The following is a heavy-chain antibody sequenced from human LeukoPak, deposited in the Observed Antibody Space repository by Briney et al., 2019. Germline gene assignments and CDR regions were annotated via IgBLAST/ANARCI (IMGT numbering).Heavy chain of an antibody. CDR1: GGSFSSDDYY. CDR3: ARGVGGVTVLYYYYYGMDV. J-gene: IGHJ6*02. Sequence: SQTLSLTCTVSGGSFSSDDYYWSWIRQPPGKGLEWIGYIYYSGRTYYNPSLKSRVTISVDTSKNQFSLKLSSVTAADTAVYYCARGVGGVTVLYYYYYGMDVWGQGTTVTVSS. V-gene: IGHV4-30-4*01. D-gene: IGHD2-8*02. CDR2: IYYSGRT.